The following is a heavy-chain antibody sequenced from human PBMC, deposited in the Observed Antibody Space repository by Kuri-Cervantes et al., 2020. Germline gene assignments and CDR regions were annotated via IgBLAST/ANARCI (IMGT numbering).Heavy chain of an antibody. J-gene: IGHJ3*02. Sequence: SETLSLTCTVSGGSISSGDYYWSWIRQPPGKGLEWIGSIYYSGSTYYNPSLKSRVTISVDTSKNQFSLKLSSVTAADTAVYYCVVAPSSISAFDIWGQGTMVTVSS. V-gene: IGHV4-39*01. CDR3: VVAPSSISAFDI. D-gene: IGHD2-15*01. CDR2: IYYSGST. CDR1: GGSISSGDYY.